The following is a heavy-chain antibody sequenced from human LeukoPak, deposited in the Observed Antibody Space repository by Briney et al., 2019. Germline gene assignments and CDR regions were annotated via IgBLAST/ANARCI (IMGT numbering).Heavy chain of an antibody. Sequence: GGSLRLSCAASGFTFSSYEMTWVRQAPGKGLQWGSYISISCSTIYYADSVKGRFTISRDNAKNSLYLQMNSLRAEDTAVYYCARDRGSSWLGYSDYWGQGTLVTVSA. D-gene: IGHD6-13*01. CDR3: ARDRGSSWLGYSDY. CDR2: ISISCSTI. J-gene: IGHJ4*02. CDR1: GFTFSSYE. V-gene: IGHV3-48*03.